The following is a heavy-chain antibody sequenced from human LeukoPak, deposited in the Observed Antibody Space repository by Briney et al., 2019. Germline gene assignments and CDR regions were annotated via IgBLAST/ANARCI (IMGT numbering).Heavy chain of an antibody. CDR1: RYTFTSYD. Sequence: ASVKVSCKASRYTFTSYDINWVREAAGQGLEWMGWMNPNTGRTGFAQKFQGRLTMTRDTSINTAYMELISLRSDDTAVYYCARLSQTPDYYSSGGYFFLGYWGQGTPVTVSS. CDR2: MNPNTGRT. J-gene: IGHJ4*02. D-gene: IGHD3-22*01. CDR3: ARLSQTPDYYSSGGYFFLGY. V-gene: IGHV1-8*01.